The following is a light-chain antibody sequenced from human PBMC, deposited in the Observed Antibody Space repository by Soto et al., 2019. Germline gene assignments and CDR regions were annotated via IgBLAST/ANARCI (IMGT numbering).Light chain of an antibody. CDR2: KAS. Sequence: DIEMTQSPSTLSASVGDRVTITCRASQSIGDWLAWYQQKPGKVPKLLIYKASTLKSGVPSRFSGTAPGTEFTLTVSSMQPDDFATYYCQQYNSYPWTFGQGPKGDIK. CDR3: QQYNSYPWT. CDR1: QSIGDW. J-gene: IGKJ1*01. V-gene: IGKV1-5*03.